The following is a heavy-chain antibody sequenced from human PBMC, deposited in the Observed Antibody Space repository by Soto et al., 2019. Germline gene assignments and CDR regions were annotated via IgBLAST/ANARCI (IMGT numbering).Heavy chain of an antibody. Sequence: GVSLRLSCAASGFTFSSYGMHWVRQAPGKGLEWVAVISYDGSNKYYADSVKGRFTISRGNSKNTLYLQMNSLRAEDTAVYYCAKDVVVGATTGLGDYYYYYGMDVWGQGTTVTVSS. CDR2: ISYDGSNK. V-gene: IGHV3-30*18. D-gene: IGHD1-26*01. J-gene: IGHJ6*02. CDR1: GFTFSSYG. CDR3: AKDVVVGATTGLGDYYYYYGMDV.